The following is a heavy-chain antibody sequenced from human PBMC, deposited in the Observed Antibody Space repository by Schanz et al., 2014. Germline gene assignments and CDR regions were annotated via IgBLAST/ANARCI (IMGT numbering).Heavy chain of an antibody. CDR3: ARDMTSMGESGLYYYGMDV. J-gene: IGHJ6*02. CDR1: RYTFNTYG. V-gene: IGHV3-33*01. D-gene: IGHD1-26*01. Sequence: QGQLVQSGPEVKEPGASVKVSCEASRYTFNTYGLNWVRQAPGRGLEWVALIWYDGSNKYYAESVKGRFTISRDNPKNTLYLQMNSLRAEDTAVYYCARDMTSMGESGLYYYGMDVWGQGTTATVSS. CDR2: IWYDGSNK.